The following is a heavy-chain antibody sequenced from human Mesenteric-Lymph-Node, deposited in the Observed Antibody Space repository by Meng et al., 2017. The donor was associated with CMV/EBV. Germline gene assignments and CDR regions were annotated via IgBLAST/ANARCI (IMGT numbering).Heavy chain of an antibody. V-gene: IGHV1-46*01. CDR2: INPSGGST. CDR1: YTFTSYY. J-gene: IGHJ4*02. CDR3: ARGAIRIHSSSWYVDY. D-gene: IGHD6-13*01. Sequence: YTFTSYYMHWVRQAPGQGLEWMGIINPSGGSTSYAQKFQGRVTMTRDTSTSTVYMELSSLRSEDTAVYYCARGAIRIHSSSWYVDYWGQGTLVTVSS.